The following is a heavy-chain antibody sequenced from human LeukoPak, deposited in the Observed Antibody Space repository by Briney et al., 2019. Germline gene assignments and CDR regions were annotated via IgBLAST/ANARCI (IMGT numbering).Heavy chain of an antibody. CDR1: GFTFISYW. CDR3: ARDAPGNTALDY. Sequence: GGSLRLSCAASGFTFISYWMHWLRQALGKGLVWVSRINGYASSTDFADSVKGRFTISRDNAKNTLYLQMNSLRAEDTAVYYCARDAPGNTALDYWGQGTLVTVSS. D-gene: IGHD5-18*01. J-gene: IGHJ4*02. V-gene: IGHV3-74*01. CDR2: INGYASST.